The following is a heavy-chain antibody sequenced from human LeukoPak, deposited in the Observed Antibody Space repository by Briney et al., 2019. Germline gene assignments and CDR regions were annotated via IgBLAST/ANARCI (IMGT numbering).Heavy chain of an antibody. D-gene: IGHD3-10*01. V-gene: IGHV3-7*01. CDR2: IKEDGSEK. CDR1: GFTFSSYW. Sequence: GGSLRLSCAASGFTFSSYWMSWVRQAPGKGLEWVANIKEDGSEKRDVDPVKGRFTISRDNSKNTLYLQMNSLRAEDTAVYYCAKDPTRYYGSGNFDYWGQGTLVTVSS. CDR3: AKDPTRYYGSGNFDY. J-gene: IGHJ4*02.